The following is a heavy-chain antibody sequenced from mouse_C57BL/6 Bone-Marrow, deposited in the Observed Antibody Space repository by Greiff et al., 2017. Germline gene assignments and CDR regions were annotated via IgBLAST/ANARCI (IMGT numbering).Heavy chain of an antibody. J-gene: IGHJ4*01. D-gene: IGHD1-1*01. CDR2: IYPRSGNT. Sequence: VQLVESGAELARPGASVKLSCTASGYTFTSYGISWVKQRTGQGLEWIGEIYPRSGNTYYNEKFKGKATLTADKSSSTAYMELRSLTSEDSAVYFCGDYYGAPSRYYAMDYWGQGTSVTVSS. V-gene: IGHV1-81*01. CDR3: GDYYGAPSRYYAMDY. CDR1: GYTFTSYG.